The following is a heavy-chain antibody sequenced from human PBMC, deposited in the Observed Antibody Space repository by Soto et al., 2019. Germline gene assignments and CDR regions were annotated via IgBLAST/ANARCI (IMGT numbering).Heavy chain of an antibody. V-gene: IGHV4-30-4*01. CDR3: ATESGSTYGYFDY. CDR1: GGSVSSGYNY. CDR2: ISGSGST. J-gene: IGHJ4*02. D-gene: IGHD5-18*01. Sequence: PSETLSLTCTVSGGSVSSGYNYWSWIRQSPGKGLEWIGYISGSGSTGYNPSLKNRLTMSVDRSKNQFTLRLTSVTAADTAVYFCATESGSTYGYFDYWGQGTHVTVSS.